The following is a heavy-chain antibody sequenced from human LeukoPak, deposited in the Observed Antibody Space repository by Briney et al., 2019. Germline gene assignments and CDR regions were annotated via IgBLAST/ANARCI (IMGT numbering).Heavy chain of an antibody. D-gene: IGHD3-22*01. CDR1: GYSINNGYY. Sequence: SETLSLTCTVSGYSINNGYYWGWFRQPPGKGLEWIGSIYHVGTTSYNPSLKSRVTISVDTSKNHFSLKLNSVTAADTAVYYCARAPHFFDTSGSRYYFDYWGQGALVTVSS. CDR3: ARAPHFFDTSGSRYYFDY. V-gene: IGHV4-38-2*02. CDR2: IYHVGTT. J-gene: IGHJ4*02.